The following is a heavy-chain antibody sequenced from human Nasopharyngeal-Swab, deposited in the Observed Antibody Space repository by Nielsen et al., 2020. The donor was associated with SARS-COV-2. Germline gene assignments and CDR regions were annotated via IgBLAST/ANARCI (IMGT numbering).Heavy chain of an antibody. Sequence: WVRQAPGQRLDFIGLINAGNGNTKYSQKFQGRVTITRDASASTAYMELSSLRSEDTAVYYCARGDYSSSWDRSYYGMDVWGQGTTVTVSS. CDR2: INAGNGNT. D-gene: IGHD6-13*01. J-gene: IGHJ6*02. CDR3: ARGDYSSSWDRSYYGMDV. V-gene: IGHV1-3*01.